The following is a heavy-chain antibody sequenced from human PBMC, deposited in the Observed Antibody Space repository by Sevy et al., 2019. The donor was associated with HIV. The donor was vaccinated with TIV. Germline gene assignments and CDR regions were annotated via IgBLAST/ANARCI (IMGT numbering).Heavy chain of an antibody. CDR1: GYTFTSYY. D-gene: IGHD6-13*01. CDR2: INPSGGST. V-gene: IGHV1-46*01. J-gene: IGHJ4*02. Sequence: ASVKVSCKASGYTFTSYYMHWVRQAPGQGLEWMGIINPSGGSTSYAQKFQGRVTMTRDTSTGTVYMELSSLRSEDTAVYYCAREGLGIAAPPGRWGQGTLVTVSS. CDR3: AREGLGIAAPPGR.